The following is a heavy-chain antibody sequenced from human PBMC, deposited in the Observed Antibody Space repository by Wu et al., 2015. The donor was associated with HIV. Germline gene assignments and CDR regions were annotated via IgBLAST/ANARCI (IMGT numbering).Heavy chain of an antibody. D-gene: IGHD2-2*01. CDR1: GGTFSSYA. CDR2: IIPIFGTA. CDR3: ARDRSVVVVPAAIGACAFDI. J-gene: IGHJ3*02. Sequence: QVQLLQSGVEVKKPGASVKVSCKTSGGTFSSYAISWVRQAPGQGLEWMGGIIPIFGTANYAQKFQGRVTITADESTSTAYMELSSLRSEDTAVYYCARDRSVVVVPAAIGACAFDIWGQGTMVTVSS. V-gene: IGHV1-69*01.